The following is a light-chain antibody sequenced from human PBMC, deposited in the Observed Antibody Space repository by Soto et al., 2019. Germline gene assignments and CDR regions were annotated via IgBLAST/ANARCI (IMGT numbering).Light chain of an antibody. CDR2: AAS. Sequence: DIQMTQSPSSLSASVGDRVTITCRASQGITHYLAWYQQKPGKVPKLLIYAASTLQSVVPSRFSGSGSGTDFTLTISSRQPEDVATYYCQKYNSAPLTFGGGTKVEIK. V-gene: IGKV1-27*01. CDR1: QGITHY. J-gene: IGKJ4*01. CDR3: QKYNSAPLT.